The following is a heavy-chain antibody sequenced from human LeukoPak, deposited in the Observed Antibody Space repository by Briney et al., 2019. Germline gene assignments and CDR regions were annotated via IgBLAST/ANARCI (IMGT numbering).Heavy chain of an antibody. CDR2: MNPNSGNT. V-gene: IGHV1-8*01. D-gene: IGHD2-15*01. CDR1: GYTFTSYD. Sequence: GASVKVSCKASGYTFTSYDINWVRQATGQGLEWMGWMNPNSGNTGYAQKFQGRVTMTRNTSISTAYMELSSLRSEDTAVYYRARGRDIVRYYGMDVWGQGTTVTVSS. J-gene: IGHJ6*02. CDR3: ARGRDIVRYYGMDV.